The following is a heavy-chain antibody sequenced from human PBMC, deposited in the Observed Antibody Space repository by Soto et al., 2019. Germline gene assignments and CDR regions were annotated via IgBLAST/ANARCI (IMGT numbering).Heavy chain of an antibody. J-gene: IGHJ3*02. V-gene: IGHV3-48*01. CDR2: ISSSSSTI. CDR1: GFTFSSYS. CDR3: AREKEYYYDSSGPRGDAFDT. D-gene: IGHD3-22*01. Sequence: EVQLVESGGGLVQPGGSLRLSCAASGFTFSSYSMNWVRQAPGKGLEWVSYISSSSSTIYYADSVKGRFTISRDNAKNSLYLQMNSLRAEDTAVYYCAREKEYYYDSSGPRGDAFDTWGQGTMVTVSS.